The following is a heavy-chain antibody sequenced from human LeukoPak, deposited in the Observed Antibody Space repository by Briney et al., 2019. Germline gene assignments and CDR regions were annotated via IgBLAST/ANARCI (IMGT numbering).Heavy chain of an antibody. D-gene: IGHD3-22*01. CDR2: INPNSGGT. Sequence: ASVKVSCKASGYTFTGYYMHWVRQAPGQGLEWMGWINPNSGGTNYAQKFQGRVTMTRDTSISTAYMELSRLRSDDTAVYYCAREANYYDSSGYYQDFDYWGQGTLVTVSS. CDR1: GYTFTGYY. J-gene: IGHJ4*02. V-gene: IGHV1-2*02. CDR3: AREANYYDSSGYYQDFDY.